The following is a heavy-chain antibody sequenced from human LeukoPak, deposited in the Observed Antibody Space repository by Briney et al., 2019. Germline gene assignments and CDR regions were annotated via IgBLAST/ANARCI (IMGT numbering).Heavy chain of an antibody. Sequence: GRSLRLSCAASGFTFSTYSMNWVRQAPGKGLEWVSSISSSSTYIYYADSVKGRFTISRDNAKNSLYLQMNSLRAEVTAVYYCGTWTTVASYFDYWGQGTLVTVSS. CDR3: GTWTTVASYFDY. V-gene: IGHV3-21*06. CDR1: GFTFSTYS. J-gene: IGHJ4*02. CDR2: ISSSSTYI. D-gene: IGHD4-17*01.